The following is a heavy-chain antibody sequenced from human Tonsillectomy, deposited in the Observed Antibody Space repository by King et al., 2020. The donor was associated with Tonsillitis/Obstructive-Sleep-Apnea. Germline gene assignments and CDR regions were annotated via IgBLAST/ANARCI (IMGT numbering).Heavy chain of an antibody. CDR1: GGSVSSGSYY. J-gene: IGHJ1*01. V-gene: IGHV4-61*01. CDR2: IYTSGTT. CDR3: ARGIAAAAEYFQH. D-gene: IGHD6-13*01. Sequence: VPLQESGPGLVKPSETLSLTCTVSGGSVSSGSYYWSWIRQPPGKGLEWIGYIYTSGTTNTNPSLKSRVTISVDTSKNQFSLKLNSVTAADTAVYYCARGIAAAAEYFQHWGQGTLVTVSS.